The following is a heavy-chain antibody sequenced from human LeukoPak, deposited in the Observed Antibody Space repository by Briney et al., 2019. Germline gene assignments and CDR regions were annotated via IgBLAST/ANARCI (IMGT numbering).Heavy chain of an antibody. D-gene: IGHD5-24*01. V-gene: IGHV1-46*01. J-gene: IGHJ4*02. CDR1: GYTFTSYY. Sequence: ASVKVSCKASGYTFTSYYMHWVRQAPGQGLEWMGIINPSGGSTSYAQKFQGRVTMTRDTSTSTVYMELSSLRSEDTAVYYCARVCCRDGYNSPLDYWGQGTLVTVSS. CDR2: INPSGGST. CDR3: ARVCCRDGYNSPLDY.